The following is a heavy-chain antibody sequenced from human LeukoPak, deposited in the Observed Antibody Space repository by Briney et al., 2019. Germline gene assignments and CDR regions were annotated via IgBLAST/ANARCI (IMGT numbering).Heavy chain of an antibody. CDR2: ISSSSSYI. V-gene: IGHV3-21*01. Sequence: GGSLRLSCAASGFTFSSYSMNWVRQAPGKGLEWVSSISSSSSYIYYADSVKGRFTISRDNAKNSLLLQVNSLRAEDTALYYCARSYSRAAFDIWGQGTVVAVSS. CDR3: ARSYSRAAFDI. D-gene: IGHD1-26*01. CDR1: GFTFSSYS. J-gene: IGHJ3*02.